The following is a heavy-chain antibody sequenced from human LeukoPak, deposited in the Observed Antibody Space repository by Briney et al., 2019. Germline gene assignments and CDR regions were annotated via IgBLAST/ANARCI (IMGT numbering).Heavy chain of an antibody. CDR2: INTDGSNT. Sequence: GGSLRLSCAASGFTFDYYWMHWVRQAPGKGLMWVSRINTDGSNTHYADSVKGRFTISRDNAKNTLYLQMNSLRAEDTALYYCVKASSSSPQYNWFDAWGQGTLVTVSS. CDR3: VKASSSSPQYNWFDA. CDR1: GFTFDYYW. J-gene: IGHJ5*02. V-gene: IGHV3-74*01. D-gene: IGHD6-6*01.